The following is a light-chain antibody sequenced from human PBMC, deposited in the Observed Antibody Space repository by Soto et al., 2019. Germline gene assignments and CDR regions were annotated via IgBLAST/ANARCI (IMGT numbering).Light chain of an antibody. CDR3: QQANSFPLT. Sequence: DIPMTQSPSSVSASVGDRVTIACRASQDLDTWLAWYQQKPGKAPNLLIYAASNLQSGVPSRFSGSGSGTDFTLTISSLQPEDFATYYCQQANSFPLTFGGGTKVEIK. J-gene: IGKJ4*01. CDR1: QDLDTW. V-gene: IGKV1-12*01. CDR2: AAS.